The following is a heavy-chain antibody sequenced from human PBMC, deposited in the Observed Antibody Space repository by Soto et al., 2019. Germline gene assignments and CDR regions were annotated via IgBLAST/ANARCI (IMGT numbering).Heavy chain of an antibody. CDR1: GFTFSSYA. CDR2: ISGSGGST. J-gene: IGHJ6*02. CDR3: AKALGGYDFWSGYPTYYYYGMDV. D-gene: IGHD3-3*01. Sequence: GSLRLSCAASGFTFSSYAMSWVRQAPGKGLEWVSAISGSGGSTYYADSVKGRFTISRDNSKNTLYLQMNSLRAEDTAVYYCAKALGGYDFWSGYPTYYYYGMDVWGQGTTVTVSS. V-gene: IGHV3-23*01.